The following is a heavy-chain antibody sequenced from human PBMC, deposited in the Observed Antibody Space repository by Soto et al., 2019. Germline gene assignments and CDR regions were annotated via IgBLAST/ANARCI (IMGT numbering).Heavy chain of an antibody. CDR2: IYWNYDK. CDR1: GFSLSTSGVG. CDR3: AHGIAAAGTWEFDY. J-gene: IGHJ4*02. D-gene: IGHD6-13*01. V-gene: IGHV2-5*01. Sequence: SGPTLVNPTQTLTLTCTFSGFSLSTSGVGVGWIRQPPRKALEWLAFIYWNYDKRYSPSLKSRLTITKDTSKNQVVLTMTNMDPVDTATYYCAHGIAAAGTWEFDYWGQGTLVTVSS.